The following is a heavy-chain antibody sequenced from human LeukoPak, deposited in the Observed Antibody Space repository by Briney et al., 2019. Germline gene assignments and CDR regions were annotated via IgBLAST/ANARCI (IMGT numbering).Heavy chain of an antibody. CDR2: ISNSGNTI. CDR1: GFTFKNYA. V-gene: IGHV3-48*03. J-gene: IGHJ4*02. D-gene: IGHD3-10*01. CDR3: ARRSRGTGSWYYFDY. Sequence: GGSLRLSCAASGFTFKNYAMNWVRQTPGKGLEWVSYISNSGNTIYYADSVKGRFTISRDNAKNSLYLQMNSLRAEDTAVYYCARRSRGTGSWYYFDYWGQGTLVTVSS.